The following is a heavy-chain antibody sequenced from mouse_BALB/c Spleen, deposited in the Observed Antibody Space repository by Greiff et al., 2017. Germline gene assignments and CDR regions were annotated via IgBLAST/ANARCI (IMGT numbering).Heavy chain of an antibody. CDR2: IWAGGST. V-gene: IGHV2-9*02. Sequence: VKLVESGPGLVAPSQSLSITCTVSGFSLTSYGVHWVRQPPGKGLEWLGVIWAGGSTNYNSALMSRLSISKDNSKSQVFLKMNSLQTDDTAMYYCARVDGSRYYAMDYWGQGTSVTVSS. D-gene: IGHD1-1*01. J-gene: IGHJ4*01. CDR3: ARVDGSRYYAMDY. CDR1: GFSLTSYG.